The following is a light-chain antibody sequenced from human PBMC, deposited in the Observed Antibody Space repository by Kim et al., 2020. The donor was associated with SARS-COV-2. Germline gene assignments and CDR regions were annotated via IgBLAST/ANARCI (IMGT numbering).Light chain of an antibody. J-gene: IGLJ3*02. CDR2: EDV. V-gene: IGLV6-57*02. CDR1: SGNVVSNY. Sequence: KTVTIPCTGSSGNVVSNYVQWYQKRPGSAPTTVIYEDVQRPSGVPDRFSGSIDTSSNSASLTISGLKTEDEADYYCQSYDSSTHWVFGGGTQLTVL. CDR3: QSYDSSTHWV.